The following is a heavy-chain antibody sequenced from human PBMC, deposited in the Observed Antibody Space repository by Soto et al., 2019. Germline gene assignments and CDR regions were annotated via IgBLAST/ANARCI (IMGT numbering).Heavy chain of an antibody. D-gene: IGHD6-13*01. Sequence: SLRLSCAASGFTFSSYGMHWVRQAPGKGLEWVAVISYDGSNKYYADSVKGRFTISRDNSKNTLYLQMNSLRAEDTAVYYCAKGIAAAGKGYYYYYYGMDVWGQGTTVTVSS. V-gene: IGHV3-30*18. CDR2: ISYDGSNK. CDR1: GFTFSSYG. CDR3: AKGIAAAGKGYYYYYYGMDV. J-gene: IGHJ6*02.